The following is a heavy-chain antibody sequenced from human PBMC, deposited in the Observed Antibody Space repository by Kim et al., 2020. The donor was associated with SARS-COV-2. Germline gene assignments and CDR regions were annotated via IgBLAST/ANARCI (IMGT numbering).Heavy chain of an antibody. CDR2: ISGSGGST. V-gene: IGHV3-23*01. Sequence: GGSLRLSCAASGFTFSSYAMSWVRQAPGKGLEWVSAISGSGGSTYYADSVKGRFTISRDNSKNTLYLQMNSLRAEDTAVYYCAKCGGRPLAAAGNYYYYMDVWGKGTTVTVSS. J-gene: IGHJ6*03. CDR1: GFTFSSYA. CDR3: AKCGGRPLAAAGNYYYYMDV. D-gene: IGHD6-13*01.